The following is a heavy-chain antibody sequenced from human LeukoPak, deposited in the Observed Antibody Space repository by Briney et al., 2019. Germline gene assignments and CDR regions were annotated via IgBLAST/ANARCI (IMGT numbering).Heavy chain of an antibody. D-gene: IGHD5-24*01. CDR3: AKDIQLST. CDR1: GFTFSSYE. J-gene: IGHJ3*01. V-gene: IGHV3-48*03. Sequence: GGSLRLSCAASGFTFSSYEMNWVRQAPGKGLEWVSYISSSGSPIYYADSVKGRFTISRDNSKNTLSLQMNSLRVEDTAMYFCAKDIQLSTWGLGTMVTVSS. CDR2: ISSSGSPI.